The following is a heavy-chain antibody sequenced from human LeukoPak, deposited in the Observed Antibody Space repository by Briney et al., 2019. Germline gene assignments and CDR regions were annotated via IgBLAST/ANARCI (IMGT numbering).Heavy chain of an antibody. CDR2: ITGSGGGT. D-gene: IGHD4/OR15-4a*01. J-gene: IGHJ4*02. V-gene: IGHV3-23*01. CDR3: AKDPLYGGDLKYYFDF. Sequence: GGSLRLSCAASGFTFSSYAMSWVRQAPGKGLEWVSSITGSGGGTYYADSVRGRFTVSKDNSKSTLFLQMNGLRAEDTAVYYCAKDPLYGGDLKYYFDFWGQGALVIVSS. CDR1: GFTFSSYA.